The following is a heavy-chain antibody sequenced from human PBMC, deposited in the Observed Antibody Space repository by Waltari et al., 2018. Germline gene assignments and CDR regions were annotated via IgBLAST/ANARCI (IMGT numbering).Heavy chain of an antibody. CDR3: ARSPFGCYDSSGYYFAAEYFQH. CDR1: GGSISSGSYY. D-gene: IGHD3-22*01. Sequence: QVQLQESGPGLVKPSQTLSLTCTVSGGSISSGSYYWSWIRQPAGKGLEWIGRIYTSGSTNYNPSLKSRVTISVDTSKNQFSLKLSSVTAADTAVYYCARSPFGCYDSSGYYFAAEYFQHWGQGTLVTVSS. CDR2: IYTSGST. V-gene: IGHV4-61*02. J-gene: IGHJ1*01.